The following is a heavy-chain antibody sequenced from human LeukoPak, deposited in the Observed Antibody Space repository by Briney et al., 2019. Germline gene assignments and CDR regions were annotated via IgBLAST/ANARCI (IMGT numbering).Heavy chain of an antibody. CDR2: INHSGST. V-gene: IGHV4-34*01. CDR3: ARDRGDGYNFQAFDI. J-gene: IGHJ3*02. Sequence: SETLSLTCAVYGGSFSGYYWGWIRQPPGKGLEWIGEINHSGSTNYNPSLKSRVTISVDTSKNQFSLKLSSVTAADTAVYYCARDRGDGYNFQAFDIWGQGTMVTVSS. D-gene: IGHD5-24*01. CDR1: GGSFSGYY.